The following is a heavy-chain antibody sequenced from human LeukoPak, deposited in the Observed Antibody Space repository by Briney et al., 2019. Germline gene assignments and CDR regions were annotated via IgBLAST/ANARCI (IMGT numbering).Heavy chain of an antibody. CDR1: GFAFSSAW. J-gene: IGHJ4*02. D-gene: IGHD4-17*01. CDR2: IKSRPDGGTT. CDR3: TTGDYGAFEF. V-gene: IGHV3-15*01. Sequence: GGSLRLSCAASGFAFSSAWMNWVRQAPGRGLEWVGLIKSRPDGGTTYYAAPVKGRFTISRDDSKNTQYLQMNSLKTEDTAIYYCTTGDYGAFEFWGQGTLVTVSS.